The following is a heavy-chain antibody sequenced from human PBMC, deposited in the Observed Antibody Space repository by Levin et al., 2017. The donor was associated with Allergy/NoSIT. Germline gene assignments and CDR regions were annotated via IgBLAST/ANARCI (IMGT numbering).Heavy chain of an antibody. CDR1: GVTFSNYG. CDR3: ATDRLTTSHYYYGMDV. Sequence: GGSLRLSCAGSGVTFSNYGMHWVRQAPGKGLEWVAAISYDGRNKYYADSVKGRFTISRDNSNNTLFLQMNSLRAEDTALYYCATDRLTTSHYYYGMDVWGLGTTVTVSS. V-gene: IGHV3-30*03. J-gene: IGHJ6*02. CDR2: ISYDGRNK. D-gene: IGHD4/OR15-4a*01.